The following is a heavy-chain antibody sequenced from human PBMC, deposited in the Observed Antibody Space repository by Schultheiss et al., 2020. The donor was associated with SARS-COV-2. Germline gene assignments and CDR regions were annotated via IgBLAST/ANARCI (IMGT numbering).Heavy chain of an antibody. Sequence: SETLSLTCTVSGGSISSYYWSWIRQPPGKGLEWIGYIYYSGSTNYNPSLKSRVTISVDTSKNQFSLKLSSVTAADTAVYYCERQSQLLFGWFDPWGQGTLVTVSS. CDR2: IYYSGST. D-gene: IGHD2-2*01. CDR3: ERQSQLLFGWFDP. CDR1: GGSISSYY. V-gene: IGHV4-59*08. J-gene: IGHJ5*02.